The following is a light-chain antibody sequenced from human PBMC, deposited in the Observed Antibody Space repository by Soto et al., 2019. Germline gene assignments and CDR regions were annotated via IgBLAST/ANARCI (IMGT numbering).Light chain of an antibody. V-gene: IGLV2-14*01. J-gene: IGLJ2*01. CDR1: SSDIGTYKY. CDR2: EVS. CDR3: SSYTTIKTVV. Sequence: QSALTQPASVSGSPGQSITISCTGTSSDIGTYKYVSWFQRHPGKAPKLIIFEVSNRPSGISDRFSGFKSANTAYLTISGVQPEDEADYHCSSYTTIKTVVFGGWTKVTVL.